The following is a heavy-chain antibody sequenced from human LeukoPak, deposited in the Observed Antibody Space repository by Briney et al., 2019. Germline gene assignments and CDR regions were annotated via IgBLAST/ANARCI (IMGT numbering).Heavy chain of an antibody. Sequence: PSETLSLTCTVSGGSISSGDYYWSWIRQHPGKGLEWIGYIYYSWSTYYNPSLKSRVTISVDTSKNQFSLKLSSVTAADTAVYYCVRDLLDTSMVHYWYFDLWGRGTLVTVSS. CDR1: GGSISSGDYY. CDR2: IYYSWST. J-gene: IGHJ2*01. CDR3: VRDLLDTSMVHYWYFDL. V-gene: IGHV4-31*03. D-gene: IGHD5-18*01.